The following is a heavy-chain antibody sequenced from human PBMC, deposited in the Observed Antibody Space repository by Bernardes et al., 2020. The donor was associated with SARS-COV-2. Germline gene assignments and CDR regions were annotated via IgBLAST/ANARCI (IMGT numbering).Heavy chain of an antibody. V-gene: IGHV4-34*01. CDR1: GGSFSGYY. CDR3: ARASGYSGKGYYFDY. D-gene: IGHD5-18*01. Sequence: SETLSLTCAVYGGSFSGYYWSWIRQPPGKGLEWIGEINHSGSTNYNPSLKSRVTISVDTSKNQFSLKLSSVTAADTAVYYCARASGYSGKGYYFDYWGQGTLVTVSS. CDR2: INHSGST. J-gene: IGHJ4*02.